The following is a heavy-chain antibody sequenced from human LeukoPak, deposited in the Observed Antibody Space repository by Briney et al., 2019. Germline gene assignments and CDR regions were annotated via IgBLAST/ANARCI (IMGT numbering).Heavy chain of an antibody. D-gene: IGHD6-19*01. CDR3: ARVAGSIDY. CDR2: MNPNSGYT. Sequence: ASVKLSCKASGYAFTTYDINWVRQATGQGLEWMGWMNPNSGYTGYAQKFQGRVTITRDTSISTAYMELSSLRSEDTAVYCCARVAGSIDYWGQGTLVTVSS. V-gene: IGHV1-8*03. J-gene: IGHJ4*02. CDR1: GYAFTTYD.